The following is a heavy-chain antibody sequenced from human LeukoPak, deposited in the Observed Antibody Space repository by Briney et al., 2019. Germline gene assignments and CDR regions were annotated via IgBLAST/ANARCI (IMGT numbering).Heavy chain of an antibody. J-gene: IGHJ3*02. V-gene: IGHV3-30*02. CDR1: GFTFSSYG. Sequence: GGSLRLSCAASGFTFSSYGMHWVRQAPGKGLEWVAFIRYDGSNKYYADSVKGRFTISRDNSKNTLYLQMNSLRAEDTAVYYCAKDGKGYYYDSSGYQKGDAFDIWGQGTMVTVSS. CDR2: IRYDGSNK. CDR3: AKDGKGYYYDSSGYQKGDAFDI. D-gene: IGHD3-22*01.